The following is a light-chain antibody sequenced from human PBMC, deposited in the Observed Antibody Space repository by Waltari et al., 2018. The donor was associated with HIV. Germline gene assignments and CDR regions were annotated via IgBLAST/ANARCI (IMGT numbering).Light chain of an antibody. Sequence: DIQMTQSPSSLSASVGDKVTLTCQASQAIRHYLNWYQKKPGKAPKLLIFDASKLHTGVPSRFSGSGSGTDLTFTITSLQPEDIGTYYCQQFADLPLTFGGGTQVEIK. J-gene: IGKJ4*01. CDR1: QAIRHY. CDR2: DAS. V-gene: IGKV1-33*01. CDR3: QQFADLPLT.